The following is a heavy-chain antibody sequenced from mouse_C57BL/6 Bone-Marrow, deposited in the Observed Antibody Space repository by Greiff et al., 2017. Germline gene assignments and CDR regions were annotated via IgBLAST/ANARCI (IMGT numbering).Heavy chain of an antibody. D-gene: IGHD2-5*01. CDR3: ALYYSNPYAMDY. CDR2: INPSSGDT. Sequence: VKLMESGAELAKPGASVKLSCKASGYTFTSYWMHWVKQRPGQGLEWIGYINPSSGDTKYNQKFKDKATLTADKSSSTAYMQLSSLTYEDSAVYYCALYYSNPYAMDYWGQGTSVTVSS. J-gene: IGHJ4*01. CDR1: GYTFTSYW. V-gene: IGHV1-7*01.